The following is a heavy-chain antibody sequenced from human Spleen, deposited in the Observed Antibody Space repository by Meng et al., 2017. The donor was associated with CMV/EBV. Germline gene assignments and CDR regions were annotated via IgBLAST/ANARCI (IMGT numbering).Heavy chain of an antibody. CDR2: ISYDGSNK. CDR1: GFTFSSYA. V-gene: IGHV3-30*04. CDR3: ARDQSSSSGSFDY. Sequence: AYGFTFSSYAMHWVRQAPGKGLEWVAVISYDGSNKYYADSVKGRFTISRDNSKNTLYLQMNSLRAEDTAVYYCARDQSSSSGSFDYWGQGTLVTVSS. J-gene: IGHJ4*02. D-gene: IGHD6-6*01.